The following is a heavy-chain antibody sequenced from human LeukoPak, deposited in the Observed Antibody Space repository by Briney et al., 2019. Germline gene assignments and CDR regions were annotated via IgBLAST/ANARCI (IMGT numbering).Heavy chain of an antibody. CDR2: ISAYNGNT. CDR1: GYTFTSYG. CDR3: ARSYYDFWSGPPPYYGMDV. D-gene: IGHD3-3*01. Sequence: ASVKVSCKASGYTFTSYGISWVRQAPGQGLEWMGWISAYNGNTNYAQKLQGRVTMTTDTSTSTAYMELSSLRSEDTAVYYCARSYYDFWSGPPPYYGMDVWGQGTTVTVSS. V-gene: IGHV1-18*01. J-gene: IGHJ6*02.